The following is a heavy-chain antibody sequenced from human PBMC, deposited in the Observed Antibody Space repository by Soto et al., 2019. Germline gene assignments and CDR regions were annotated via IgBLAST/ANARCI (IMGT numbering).Heavy chain of an antibody. V-gene: IGHV4-34*01. CDR1: GGSFSGYY. CDR2: INHSGST. Sequence: PSETLSLTCAVFGGSFSGYYWSWIRQPPGKGLEWIGEINHSGSTNYNPSLKSRVTTSVDTSKNQFSLKLSSVTAADTAVYYCARVITYDYIWGSYRTYYFDYWGQGTLVTVSS. CDR3: ARVITYDYIWGSYRTYYFDY. J-gene: IGHJ4*02. D-gene: IGHD3-16*02.